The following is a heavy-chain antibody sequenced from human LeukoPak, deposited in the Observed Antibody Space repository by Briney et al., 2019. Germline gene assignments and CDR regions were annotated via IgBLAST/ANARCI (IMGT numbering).Heavy chain of an antibody. J-gene: IGHJ4*02. CDR1: GCTYTGYY. D-gene: IGHD5-18*01. Sequence: ASVKVSCKASGCTYTGYYMHWVRQAPGQGLEWMGWINPNSGGTNYAQKFQGRVTMTRDTSISTAYMELSRLRSDDTAVYYCARVRGGYSYGFDYWGQGTLVTVSS. V-gene: IGHV1-2*02. CDR3: ARVRGGYSYGFDY. CDR2: INPNSGGT.